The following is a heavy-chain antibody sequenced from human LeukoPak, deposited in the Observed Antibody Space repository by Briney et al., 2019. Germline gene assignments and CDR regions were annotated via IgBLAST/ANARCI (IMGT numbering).Heavy chain of an antibody. CDR2: INAGNGNT. Sequence: ASVKVSCKASGYTFTSYAMHWVRQAPGQRLEWMGWINAGNGNTKYSQEFQGRVTITRDTSASTAYMELSSLRSEDTAVYYCARDGGRTVTIPFDYWGQGTLVTVSS. D-gene: IGHD4-17*01. J-gene: IGHJ4*02. V-gene: IGHV1-3*03. CDR1: GYTFTSYA. CDR3: ARDGGRTVTIPFDY.